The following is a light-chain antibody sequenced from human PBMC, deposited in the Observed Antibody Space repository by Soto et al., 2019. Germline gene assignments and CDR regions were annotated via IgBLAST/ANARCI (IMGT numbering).Light chain of an antibody. CDR3: QQYCTSPPHT. V-gene: IGKV3-20*01. CDR2: GAS. Sequence: EIVLTQSPGTLSLSPGDRATLSCRASQSVSSSYLAWYQQKPGQAPRLLIYGASSRATGIPDRFSGGGSGTDFTLTISRLEPEDFAVYYCQQYCTSPPHTFGQGTKVDIK. J-gene: IGKJ2*01. CDR1: QSVSSSY.